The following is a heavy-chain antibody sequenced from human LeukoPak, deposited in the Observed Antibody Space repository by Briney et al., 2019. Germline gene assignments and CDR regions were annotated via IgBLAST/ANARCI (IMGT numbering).Heavy chain of an antibody. Sequence: PGGSLRLSCVASGYTFDDYGMSWVRQAPGKGLEWVSGINWNGGSTGYVDSVKSRFTISRDNAKNSLYLQMNSLRAEDTALYHCARRACGSFDYWGQGTLVTVSS. CDR2: INWNGGST. D-gene: IGHD1-26*01. CDR1: GYTFDDYG. V-gene: IGHV3-20*01. J-gene: IGHJ4*02. CDR3: ARRACGSFDY.